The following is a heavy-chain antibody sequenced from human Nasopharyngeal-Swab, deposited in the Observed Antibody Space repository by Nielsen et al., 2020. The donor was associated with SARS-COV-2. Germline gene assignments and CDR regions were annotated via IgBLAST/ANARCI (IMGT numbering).Heavy chain of an antibody. D-gene: IGHD3-9*01. CDR3: AKGEYYDILTGYYDYFDY. Sequence: SLKISCAASGFTFDDYAMHWVRQAPGKGLERVSGISWNSGSIGYADSVKGRFTISRDNAKNSLYLQMNSLRAEDTALYYCAKGEYYDILTGYYDYFDYWGQGTLVTVSS. CDR1: GFTFDDYA. V-gene: IGHV3-9*01. J-gene: IGHJ4*02. CDR2: ISWNSGSI.